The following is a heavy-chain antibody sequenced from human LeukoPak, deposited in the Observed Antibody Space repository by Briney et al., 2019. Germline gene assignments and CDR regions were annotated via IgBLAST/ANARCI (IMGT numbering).Heavy chain of an antibody. CDR1: GGSFSGYY. D-gene: IGHD2/OR15-2a*01. Sequence: SETLSLTCAVYGGSFSGYYWTWIRQPPGKGLEWIGEINHCGSTNYNPSLKSRVTISVDTSKNQFSLKVSSVTAADTAVYYCARGPSFRRALDYWGQGTLVTVSS. CDR3: ARGPSFRRALDY. CDR2: INHCGST. V-gene: IGHV4-34*01. J-gene: IGHJ4*02.